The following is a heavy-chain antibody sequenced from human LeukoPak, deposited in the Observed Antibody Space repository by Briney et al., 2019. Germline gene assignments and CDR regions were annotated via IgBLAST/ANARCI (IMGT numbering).Heavy chain of an antibody. CDR3: ARDAPVDYDSSGYYSAEYFQH. J-gene: IGHJ1*01. CDR2: ISAYNGNR. D-gene: IGHD3-22*01. CDR1: GYTFTSYG. Sequence: ASVKVSCKASGYTFTSYGISWVRQAPGQGLQWMGWISAYNGNRSYAQNLQGRVTMTTDTSTSTAYMELRSLTFDDTAVYYCARDAPVDYDSSGYYSAEYFQHWGQGTLVTVSS. V-gene: IGHV1-18*01.